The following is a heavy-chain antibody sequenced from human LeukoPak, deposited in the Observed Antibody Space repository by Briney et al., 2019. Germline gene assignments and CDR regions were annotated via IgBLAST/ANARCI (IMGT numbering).Heavy chain of an antibody. J-gene: IGHJ4*02. D-gene: IGHD3-22*01. V-gene: IGHV3-53*01. CDR1: GFTVSSNY. CDR3: ARGDYYDNVYFDY. CDR2: IYSGGST. Sequence: GGSLRLSCAASGFTVSSNYMSWVRQAPGKGLEWVSVIYSGGSTYYADSVKGRFTISRDNSKNTLYLQMNSLRAEDTAVYYCARGDYYDNVYFDYWGQGTLVTVSS.